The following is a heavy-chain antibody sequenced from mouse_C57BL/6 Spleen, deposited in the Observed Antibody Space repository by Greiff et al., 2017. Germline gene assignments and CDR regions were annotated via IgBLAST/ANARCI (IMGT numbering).Heavy chain of an antibody. CDR1: GFTFSDYY. Sequence: EVKLVESEGGLVQPGSSMKLSCTASGFTFSDYYMAWVRQVPEKGLEWVANINYDGSSTYYLDSLKSRFIISRDNAKTILYLQMSSLKSEDTATYYCARDRGSSYSFDYWGQGTTLTVSS. V-gene: IGHV5-16*01. CDR2: INYDGSST. CDR3: ARDRGSSYSFDY. J-gene: IGHJ2*01. D-gene: IGHD1-1*01.